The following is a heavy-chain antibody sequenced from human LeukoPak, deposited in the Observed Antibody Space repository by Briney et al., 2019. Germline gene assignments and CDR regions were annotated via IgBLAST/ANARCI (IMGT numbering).Heavy chain of an antibody. V-gene: IGHV6-1*01. Sequence: SQTLSLTCAISGDSVSSNSAAWNWIRQSPSRGLEWLGRTYYRSKWISDFAVSVKSRITINADTSKNQFSLQVNSVTPEDTAVYYCARKGTVTTPFDYWGQGILVTVSS. J-gene: IGHJ4*02. CDR1: GDSVSSNSAA. CDR3: ARKGTVTTPFDY. D-gene: IGHD1/OR15-1a*01. CDR2: TYYRSKWIS.